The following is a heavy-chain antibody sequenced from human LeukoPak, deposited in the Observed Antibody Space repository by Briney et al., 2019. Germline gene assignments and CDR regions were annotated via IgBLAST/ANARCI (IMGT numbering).Heavy chain of an antibody. D-gene: IGHD2-2*01. CDR2: ITWNGGRT. V-gene: IGHV3-20*04. Sequence: GGSLTLSCAASGFSFYYFAMMWVRQAPGKGLEGVSFITWNGGRTDYGDSVKGRFTISRDNAKNSLYLQMKSLRVEDKALFYCARAKGDCRSTSCYVDYWGMGTMVTVSS. CDR1: GFSFYYFA. CDR3: ARAKGDCRSTSCYVDY. J-gene: IGHJ4*02.